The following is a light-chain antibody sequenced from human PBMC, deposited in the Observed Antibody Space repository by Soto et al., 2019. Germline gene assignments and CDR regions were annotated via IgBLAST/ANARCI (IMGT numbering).Light chain of an antibody. CDR2: DAS. J-gene: IGKJ2*01. Sequence: EIVMTQSPATLSVSPGERATLSCRASQSLSRNLAWYQQKPGQSPRLLMYDASTRAPGIPARFSGSGSGTEFTLPIGSLQSEDFAVYYCQQYNDCVYTFGQGTKLEIK. CDR3: QQYNDCVYT. CDR1: QSLSRN. V-gene: IGKV3-15*01.